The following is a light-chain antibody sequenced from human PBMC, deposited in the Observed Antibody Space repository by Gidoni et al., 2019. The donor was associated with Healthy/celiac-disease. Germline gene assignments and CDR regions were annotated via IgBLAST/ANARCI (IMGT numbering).Light chain of an antibody. CDR2: DAS. Sequence: EIVLTQPPDTLSASPGERATLSCRASQSVSRNLAWYQQKPGKAPRLLIYDASTRSTGIPARFSGSGSGTEFTLTISSLQSEDIAAYYCQQYNNWPPLYTFGQGTKLEIK. J-gene: IGKJ2*01. CDR3: QQYNNWPPLYT. CDR1: QSVSRN. V-gene: IGKV3-15*01.